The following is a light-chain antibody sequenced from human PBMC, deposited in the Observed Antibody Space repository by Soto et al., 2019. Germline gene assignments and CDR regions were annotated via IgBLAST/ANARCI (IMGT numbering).Light chain of an antibody. J-gene: IGLJ2*01. Sequence: QSALTQPPSASGSPGQSVTISCTGTSSDVGGYNYVSWYQQHPGKAPKLMIHEVSKRPSGVPDRFSGSKSGNTASLTVSGLQAEDEADYYCSSYAGSNVVFGGGTQLTVL. V-gene: IGLV2-8*01. CDR3: SSYAGSNVV. CDR2: EVS. CDR1: SSDVGGYNY.